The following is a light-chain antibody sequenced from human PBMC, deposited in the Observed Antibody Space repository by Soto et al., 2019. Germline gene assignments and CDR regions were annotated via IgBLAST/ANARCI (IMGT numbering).Light chain of an antibody. V-gene: IGKV1-39*01. Sequence: DIQMTQSPSSLSASVGDRVTITCRASQSISSYLNWYQQKPGKAPKLLIYAASSLQSGVQSRFSGSGSGTDITLTISSLQPEDFATYYCQQGYSTPYTFGQGTKLEIK. CDR1: QSISSY. CDR3: QQGYSTPYT. J-gene: IGKJ2*01. CDR2: AAS.